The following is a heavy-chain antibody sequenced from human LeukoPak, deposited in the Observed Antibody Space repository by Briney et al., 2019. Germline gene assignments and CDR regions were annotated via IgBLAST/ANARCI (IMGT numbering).Heavy chain of an antibody. Sequence: PGGSLRLSCAASGFSFNSYFIAWVRRAPGEGLEWVADTSPDGSVVSYVDSVKGRFTISRDNARNSLFLHMNSLGVDDTAIYYCARDPLFGALDIWGQGTMVTVSS. V-gene: IGHV3-7*03. D-gene: IGHD3-10*02. CDR2: TSPDGSVV. CDR3: ARDPLFGALDI. J-gene: IGHJ3*02. CDR1: GFSFNSYF.